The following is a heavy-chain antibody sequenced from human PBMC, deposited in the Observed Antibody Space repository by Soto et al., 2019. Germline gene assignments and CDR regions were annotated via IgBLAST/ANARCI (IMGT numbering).Heavy chain of an antibody. CDR3: ASNSYAYTFYDY. CDR1: GGSISSYY. Sequence: SETLSLTCTVSGGSISSYYWSWIRQPPGKGLEWIGYIYYSGSTNYNPSLKRRFAISVDTSKPPFPLKLSSVTAADTAVYYCASNSYAYTFYDYWGQGALVTVSS. D-gene: IGHD5-18*01. J-gene: IGHJ4*02. V-gene: IGHV4-59*08. CDR2: IYYSGST.